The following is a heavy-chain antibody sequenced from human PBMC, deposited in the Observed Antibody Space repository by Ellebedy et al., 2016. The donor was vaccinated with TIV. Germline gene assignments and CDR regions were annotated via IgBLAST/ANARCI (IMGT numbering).Heavy chain of an antibody. V-gene: IGHV1-46*01. CDR2: INPSGGST. CDR3: ARAWQWLVNGYYFDY. Sequence: ASVKVSCXASGYTFTSYYMHWVRQAPGQGLEWMGIINPSGGSTSYAQKFQGRVTMTRDTSTSTVYMELSSLRSEDTAVYYCARAWQWLVNGYYFDYWGQGTLVTVSS. CDR1: GYTFTSYY. D-gene: IGHD6-19*01. J-gene: IGHJ4*02.